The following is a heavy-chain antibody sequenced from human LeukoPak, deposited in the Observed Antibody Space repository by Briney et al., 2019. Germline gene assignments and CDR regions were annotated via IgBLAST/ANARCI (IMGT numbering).Heavy chain of an antibody. Sequence: GESLRISCKGSGYSFTSYWISWVRQMPGKGLEWMGRIDPSDSYTNYSPSFQGHVTISADKSISTAYLQWSSPKASDTAMYYCARGITMVRGVDNWFDPWGQGTLVTVSS. D-gene: IGHD3-10*01. V-gene: IGHV5-10-1*01. CDR1: GYSFTSYW. CDR3: ARGITMVRGVDNWFDP. J-gene: IGHJ5*02. CDR2: IDPSDSYT.